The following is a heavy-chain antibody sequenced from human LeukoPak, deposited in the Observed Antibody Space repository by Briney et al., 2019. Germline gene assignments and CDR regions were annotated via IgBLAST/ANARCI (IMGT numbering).Heavy chain of an antibody. J-gene: IGHJ5*02. Sequence: GGSLRLSCAASGFTFSSYSMNWVRQAPGKGLEWVSSISSSSSYIYYADSVKGRFTISRDDAKNSLYLQMNSLRAEDTAVYYCARADSYGDSDWFDPWGQGTLVTVSS. CDR1: GFTFSSYS. CDR3: ARADSYGDSDWFDP. CDR2: ISSSSSYI. V-gene: IGHV3-21*01. D-gene: IGHD4-17*01.